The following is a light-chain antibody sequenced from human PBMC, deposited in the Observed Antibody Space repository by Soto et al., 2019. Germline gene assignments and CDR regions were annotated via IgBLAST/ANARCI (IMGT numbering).Light chain of an antibody. J-gene: IGLJ1*01. CDR3: SSHTSSSALYV. CDR1: SSDVGGYNY. V-gene: IGLV2-14*01. Sequence: QSALTQPASVSGSPGQSITISCTGTSSDVGGYNYVPWYQQHPGKAPKLMIYDVSNRPSGVSNRFSGSKSGNTASLTISGPHPEDEDDYYCSSHTSSSALYVFGTGTKVTVL. CDR2: DVS.